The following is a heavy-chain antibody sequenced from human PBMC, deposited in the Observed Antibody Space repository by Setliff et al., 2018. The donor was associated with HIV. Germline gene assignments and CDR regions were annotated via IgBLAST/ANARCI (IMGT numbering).Heavy chain of an antibody. Sequence: GGSLRLSCAASGFTFSSYAMSWVRQAPGKGLEWVSAISGSGGSTYYADSVKGRFTISRDNSKNTLYLQMNSLRAEDTAVYYCARSPRIGVAGEFEYWGQGTLVTVSS. CDR2: ISGSGGST. CDR1: GFTFSSYA. V-gene: IGHV3-23*01. CDR3: ARSPRIGVAGEFEY. J-gene: IGHJ4*02. D-gene: IGHD6-19*01.